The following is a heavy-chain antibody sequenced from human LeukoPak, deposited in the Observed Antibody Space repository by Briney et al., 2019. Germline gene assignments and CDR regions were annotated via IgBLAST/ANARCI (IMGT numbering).Heavy chain of an antibody. CDR2: IYYIGST. J-gene: IGHJ4*02. V-gene: IGHV4-59*01. CDR3: AVIAVAGNLDY. CDR1: GGSISSYY. Sequence: PETLSLTCTVSGGSISSYYWSWIRQPPGKGLEWIGYIYYIGSTNYNPSLKSRVTISVDTSKNQFSLNLTSVTPADTAVYSGAVIAVAGNLDYWRRRTLVTVSS. D-gene: IGHD6-19*01.